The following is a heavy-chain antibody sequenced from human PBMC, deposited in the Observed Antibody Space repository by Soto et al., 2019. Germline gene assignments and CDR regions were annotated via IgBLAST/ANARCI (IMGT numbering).Heavy chain of an antibody. V-gene: IGHV3-23*01. J-gene: IGHJ4*02. CDR2: ISGSGGST. CDR1: VFTFNSYA. D-gene: IGHD3-10*01. Sequence: GGSMRLSFSASVFTFNSYAMSWVRPAPGKGLEWVSAISGSGGSTYYADSVKGRFTISRDNSKNTLYLQMNSLRAEDTAVYYCAKDLYGSGSYYNPPYYFDYWGQGTLVTVSS. CDR3: AKDLYGSGSYYNPPYYFDY.